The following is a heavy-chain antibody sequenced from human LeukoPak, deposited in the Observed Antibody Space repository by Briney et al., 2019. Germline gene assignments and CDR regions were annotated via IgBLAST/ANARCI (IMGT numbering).Heavy chain of an antibody. V-gene: IGHV3-11*04. CDR3: ARVVDDFWSGQYYFDY. J-gene: IGHJ4*02. Sequence: GGSLRPSCAASGFTFSDYYMSWIRQAPGRGLEWVSYISSSGSTIYYADSVKGRFTISRDNAKNSLYLQMNSLRAEDTAVYYCARVVDDFWSGQYYFDYWGQGTLVTVSS. D-gene: IGHD3-3*01. CDR2: ISSSGSTI. CDR1: GFTFSDYY.